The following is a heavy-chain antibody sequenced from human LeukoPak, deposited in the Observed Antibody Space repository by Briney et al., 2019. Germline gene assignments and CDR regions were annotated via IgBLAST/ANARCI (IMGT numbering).Heavy chain of an antibody. V-gene: IGHV5-51*01. CDR1: GYSFTSYW. CDR2: IYPGDSDT. J-gene: IGHJ6*02. CDR3: TRQPRRPYYYYYGMDV. Sequence: GESLKISCKGSGYSFTSYWIGWVRQMPGKGLEWMGIIYPGDSDTRYSPSFQGQVTISADKSISTAYLQWSSLKASDTAMYYCTRQPRRPYYYYYGMDVWGQGTTVTLSS.